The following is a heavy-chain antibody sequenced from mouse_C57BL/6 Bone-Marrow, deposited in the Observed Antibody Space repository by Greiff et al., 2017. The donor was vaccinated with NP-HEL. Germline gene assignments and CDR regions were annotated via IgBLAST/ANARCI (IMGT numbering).Heavy chain of an antibody. Sequence: VQLQQPGAELVKPGASVKLSCKASGYTFTSYWMHWVKQRPGQGLEWIGMIHPNSGSTNYNEKFKSKATLTVDKSSSTAYMQLSSLTSDDSAVYDCARQGDGYYDWFAYWGQGTLVTVSA. CDR1: GYTFTSYW. V-gene: IGHV1-64*01. CDR2: IHPNSGST. D-gene: IGHD2-3*01. J-gene: IGHJ3*01. CDR3: ARQGDGYYDWFAY.